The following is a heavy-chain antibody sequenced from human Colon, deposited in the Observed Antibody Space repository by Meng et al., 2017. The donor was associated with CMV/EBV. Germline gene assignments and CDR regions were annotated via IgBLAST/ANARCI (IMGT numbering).Heavy chain of an antibody. CDR1: ALPFPTSA. J-gene: IGHJ4*02. V-gene: IGHV3-21*01. D-gene: IGHD2-8*02. CDR2: IRRGGTSI. CDR3: ARVGSTGGLDY. Sequence: CLPSALPFPTSAMHWVRQAPAKVLDWVASIRRGGTSIHSADSVKGRFTISRDNAKTSVYLQMDNLTGEDTAIYFCARVGSTGGLDYWGQGTLVTVSS.